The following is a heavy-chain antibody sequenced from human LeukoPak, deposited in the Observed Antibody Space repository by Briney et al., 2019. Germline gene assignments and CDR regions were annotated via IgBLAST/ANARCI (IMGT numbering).Heavy chain of an antibody. D-gene: IGHD3-3*01. CDR1: GYTFTGYY. CDR3: ARWYDPPPYYYYYGMDV. Sequence: ASVKVSCKASGYTFTGYYMHWVRQAPGQGLEWMGWINPNSGGTNYAQKFQGRVTMTRDTSISTAYMELSRLRSDDTAVYYCARWYDPPPYYYYYGMDVWGQGTTVTVSS. J-gene: IGHJ6*02. CDR2: INPNSGGT. V-gene: IGHV1-2*02.